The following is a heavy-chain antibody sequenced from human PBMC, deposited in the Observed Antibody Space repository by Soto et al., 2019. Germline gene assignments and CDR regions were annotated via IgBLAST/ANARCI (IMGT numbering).Heavy chain of an antibody. V-gene: IGHV4-34*01. CDR1: GGSFSGYY. CDR2: INHSGST. J-gene: IGHJ4*02. D-gene: IGHD6-19*01. CDR3: ASLSGWNPDDYFDY. Sequence: PSETLSLTCAVYGGSFSGYYWSWIRQPPGKGLEWIGEINHSGSTNYNPSLKSRVTISVDTSKNQFSLKLSSVTAADTAVHYCASLSGWNPDDYFDYWGQGTLVTVSS.